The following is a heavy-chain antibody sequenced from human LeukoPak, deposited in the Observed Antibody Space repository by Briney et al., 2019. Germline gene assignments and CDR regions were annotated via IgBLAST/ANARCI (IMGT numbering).Heavy chain of an antibody. Sequence: GGSLRLSCAASGFTFSSYAMHWVRQAPGKGLEWVAVISYDGSNKYYADSVKGRFTISRDNSKNTLYLQMNSLRAEDTAVYYCASLDLYCSGGSCYSDAIERFDYWGQGTLVTVSS. D-gene: IGHD2-15*01. V-gene: IGHV3-30*04. CDR3: ASLDLYCSGGSCYSDAIERFDY. J-gene: IGHJ4*02. CDR2: ISYDGSNK. CDR1: GFTFSSYA.